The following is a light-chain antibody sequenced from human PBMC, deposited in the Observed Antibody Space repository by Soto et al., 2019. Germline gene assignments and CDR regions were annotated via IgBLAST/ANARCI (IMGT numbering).Light chain of an antibody. J-gene: IGKJ1*01. CDR3: LQDYNYPWT. V-gene: IGKV1-6*02. CDR1: EDIDTS. Sequence: IQMTQSPSTLSVSLGDRITITCRASEDIDTSLAWFQQRPGKAPKLLIYSASSLQSGVPSRFSGSGSGTDFTLTISSLQPEDFATYYCLQDYNYPWTFGQGTKVDIK. CDR2: SAS.